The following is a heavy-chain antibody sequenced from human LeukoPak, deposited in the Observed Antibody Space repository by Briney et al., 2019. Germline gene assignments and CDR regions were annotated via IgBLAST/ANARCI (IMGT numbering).Heavy chain of an antibody. CDR3: ERDKVLWFGDLGRALVI. CDR1: GFTFSSYW. J-gene: IGHJ3*02. Sequence: QTGGSLTLSCAASGFTFSSYWMIWVRQAPGKGLEWVANIKQDGSEKYYVDSVKGRFTISRDNAKNSLYLQMNSLRAEDTAVYYCERDKVLWFGDLGRALVIWGQGTMVTVSS. CDR2: IKQDGSEK. V-gene: IGHV3-7*03. D-gene: IGHD3-10*01.